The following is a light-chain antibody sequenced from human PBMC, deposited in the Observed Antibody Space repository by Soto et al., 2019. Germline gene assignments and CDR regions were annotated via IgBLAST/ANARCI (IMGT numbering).Light chain of an antibody. CDR3: QEYGRSLIT. J-gene: IGKJ5*01. V-gene: IGKV3-20*01. CDR1: QSVSSNY. Sequence: EMVLTQSPGTLSLSPGDRATLSCRASQSVSSNYLAWYQQKPGQAPRLLIYGASTRATGIPDKFSGSGSGTDFTLTISRLEPEDFAVYYCQEYGRSLITFGQGTRLEMK. CDR2: GAS.